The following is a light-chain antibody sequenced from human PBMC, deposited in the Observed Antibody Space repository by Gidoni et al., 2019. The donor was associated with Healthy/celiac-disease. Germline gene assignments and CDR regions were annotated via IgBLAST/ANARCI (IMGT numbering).Light chain of an antibody. CDR2: DNN. CDR3: GTWDSSLSAVV. Sequence: PGQKVTISCSGSSSNIGNNYVSWYQQLPGTAPKLLIYDNNKRPSGIPDRFSGSKSGTSATLGITGLQTGDEADYYCGTWDSSLSAVVFGGGTKLTVL. V-gene: IGLV1-51*01. J-gene: IGLJ2*01. CDR1: SSNIGNNY.